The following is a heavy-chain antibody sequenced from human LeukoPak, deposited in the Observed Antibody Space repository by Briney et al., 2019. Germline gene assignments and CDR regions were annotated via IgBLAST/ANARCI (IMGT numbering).Heavy chain of an antibody. D-gene: IGHD6-13*01. J-gene: IGHJ4*02. Sequence: GGSLRLSCVVSGLTFSRYSMSWVRQAPGKGLEWVSGISASGGDTWYPDSVKGRFTISRDNSKNTLFLQMNSLRVEDTVIYYCAKDAAGPEYWGQGTRVTVSS. CDR2: ISASGGDT. CDR3: AKDAAGPEY. CDR1: GLTFSRYS. V-gene: IGHV3-23*01.